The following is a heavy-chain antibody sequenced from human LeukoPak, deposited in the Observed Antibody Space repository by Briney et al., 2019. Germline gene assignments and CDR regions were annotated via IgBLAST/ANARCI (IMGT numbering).Heavy chain of an antibody. CDR2: ISGSGAST. D-gene: IGHD1-26*01. CDR1: GFTLSTNA. Sequence: GGSLRLSCLTSGFTLSTNAMSWVRQAPGKGLEWISGISGSGASTYYADSVKGRFTISRDDSRNTLYLQMNSLRGDDTAVYYCAKDVGKWESLHFFDYWGQGTLVTVST. J-gene: IGHJ4*02. V-gene: IGHV3-23*01. CDR3: AKDVGKWESLHFFDY.